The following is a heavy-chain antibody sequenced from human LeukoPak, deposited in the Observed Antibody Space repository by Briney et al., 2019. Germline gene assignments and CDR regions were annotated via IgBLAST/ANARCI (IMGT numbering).Heavy chain of an antibody. J-gene: IGHJ6*02. CDR3: AREIRITMVRGVIDGMDV. CDR2: ISSSSSYI. D-gene: IGHD3-10*01. V-gene: IGHV3-21*01. Sequence: GGSLRLSCAASGFTFSSYSMNWVRQAPGKGLEWVSSISSSSSYIYYADSVKGRLTISRDNAKNSLYLQMNSLRAEDTAVYYCAREIRITMVRGVIDGMDVWGQGTTVTVSS. CDR1: GFTFSSYS.